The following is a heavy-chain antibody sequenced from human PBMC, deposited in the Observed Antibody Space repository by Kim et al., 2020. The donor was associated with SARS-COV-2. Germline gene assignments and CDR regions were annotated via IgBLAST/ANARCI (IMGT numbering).Heavy chain of an antibody. Sequence: DGGHTEYAGPVKGRFTISSDDSKSTLYLQMNSRKTEDTAVYYCTTEDVHYWGQGTLVTVSS. J-gene: IGHJ4*02. CDR3: TTEDVHY. V-gene: IGHV3-15*01. CDR2: DGGHT.